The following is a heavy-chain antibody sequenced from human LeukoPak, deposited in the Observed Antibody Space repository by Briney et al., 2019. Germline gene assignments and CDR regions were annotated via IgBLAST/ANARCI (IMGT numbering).Heavy chain of an antibody. CDR2: MNPNSGNT. CDR1: GYTFTSYD. Sequence: ASVTVSCTASGYTFTSYDINWVRQATGQGLEWMGRMNPNSGNTGYAQKFQGRVTMTRNTSISTAYMELSSLRSEDTAVYYCARGGATTCDYWGQGTLVTVSS. CDR3: ARGGATTCDY. D-gene: IGHD1-7*01. V-gene: IGHV1-8*01. J-gene: IGHJ4*02.